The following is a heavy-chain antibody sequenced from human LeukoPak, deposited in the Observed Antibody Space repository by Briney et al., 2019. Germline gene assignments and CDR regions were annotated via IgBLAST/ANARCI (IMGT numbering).Heavy chain of an antibody. J-gene: IGHJ6*03. CDR2: IYTSGTT. CDR1: GGSISSSY. V-gene: IGHV4-4*07. D-gene: IGHD6-6*01. CDR3: ARLGYSSSSTGYYYYMDV. Sequence: SETLTLTCTVSGGSISSSYWRWIRQPAGKGLEWIGRIYTSGTTRDNPSLKCRVSISVDKSKNQLSLKVSSVTAADTAVYYCARLGYSSSSTGYYYYMDVWGKGTTVSVSS.